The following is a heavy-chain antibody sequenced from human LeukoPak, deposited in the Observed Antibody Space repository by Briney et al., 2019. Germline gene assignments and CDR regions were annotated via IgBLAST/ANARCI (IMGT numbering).Heavy chain of an antibody. Sequence: GGSLRLSCAASGFTFSPLGMNWVRQAPGRGLEWVSYISSGSGTTYYADSVKGRFTISRDNAKNSLYLQLNSLRDEDTAVYYCARGRGLTLSYHYFDYWGQGTLVTVSS. D-gene: IGHD3-16*01. V-gene: IGHV3-48*02. CDR2: ISSGSGTT. CDR1: GFTFSPLG. CDR3: ARGRGLTLSYHYFDY. J-gene: IGHJ4*02.